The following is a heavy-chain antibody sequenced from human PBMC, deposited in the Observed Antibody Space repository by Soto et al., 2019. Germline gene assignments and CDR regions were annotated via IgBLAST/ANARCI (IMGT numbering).Heavy chain of an antibody. J-gene: IGHJ3*02. D-gene: IGHD3-16*01. CDR3: ARELDLGGVAFDI. Sequence: GESLKISCAASGFTVSSNYMSWVRQAPGKGLEWVSVIYSGGSTYYADSVKGRFTISRHNSKNTLYLQMNSLRAEDTAVYYCARELDLGGVAFDIWGQGTMVTVSS. CDR1: GFTVSSNY. V-gene: IGHV3-53*04. CDR2: IYSGGST.